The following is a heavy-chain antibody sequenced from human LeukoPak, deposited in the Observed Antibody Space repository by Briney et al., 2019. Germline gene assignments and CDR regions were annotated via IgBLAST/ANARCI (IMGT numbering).Heavy chain of an antibody. V-gene: IGHV1-69*05. Sequence: GSSVKVFCKASGGTFSSYAISWVRQAPGQGLEWMEGIIPIFGTANYAQKFQGRVTITTDESTSTAYMELSSLRSEDTAVYYCAASVVVPADYYFDYWGQGTLVTVSS. CDR2: IIPIFGTA. CDR1: GGTFSSYA. J-gene: IGHJ4*02. D-gene: IGHD2-2*01. CDR3: AASVVVPADYYFDY.